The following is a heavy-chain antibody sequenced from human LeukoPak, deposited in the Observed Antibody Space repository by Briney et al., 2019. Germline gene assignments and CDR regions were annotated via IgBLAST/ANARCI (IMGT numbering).Heavy chain of an antibody. Sequence: ASVKVSCKASGYTFTGYYMHWVRQAPGQGLEWMGRINPNSGGTNYAQKFQGRVTMTRDTSISTAYMELSRLRSDDTAVYYCARWPSKTPSKVFDYWGQGTLVTVSS. CDR3: ARWPSKTPSKVFDY. V-gene: IGHV1-2*06. CDR2: INPNSGGT. J-gene: IGHJ4*02. CDR1: GYTFTGYY.